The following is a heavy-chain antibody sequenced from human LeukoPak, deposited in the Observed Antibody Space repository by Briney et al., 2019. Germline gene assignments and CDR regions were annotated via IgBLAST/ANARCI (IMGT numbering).Heavy chain of an antibody. CDR1: GYTFTGYY. D-gene: IGHD3-16*01. CDR2: INPNSGGT. Sequence: ASVKVSCKASGYTFTGYYMHWVRQAPGQGLEWMGWINPNSGGTNYAQKFQGWVTMTRDTSISTAYMELSRLRSDDTAVYYCARDSLGFEGYYFDYWGQGTLVTVSS. J-gene: IGHJ4*02. V-gene: IGHV1-2*04. CDR3: ARDSLGFEGYYFDY.